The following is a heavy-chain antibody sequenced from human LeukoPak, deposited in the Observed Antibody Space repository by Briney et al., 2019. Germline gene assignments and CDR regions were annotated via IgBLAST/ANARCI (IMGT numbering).Heavy chain of an antibody. CDR1: GFTFDDYA. CDR2: ISWNSGSI. J-gene: IGHJ3*02. CDR3: AKDSGSWYFGAFDI. Sequence: GGSLRLSCAASGFTFDDYAIHWVRQAPGKGLEWVSGISWNSGSIGYADSVKGRFTISRDNAKNSLYLQMNSLRAEDTALYYCAKDSGSWYFGAFDIWGHGTMVTVSS. D-gene: IGHD6-13*01. V-gene: IGHV3-9*01.